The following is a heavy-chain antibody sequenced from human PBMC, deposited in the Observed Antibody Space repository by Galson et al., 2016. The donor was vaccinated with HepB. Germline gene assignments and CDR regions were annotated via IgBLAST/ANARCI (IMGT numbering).Heavy chain of an antibody. Sequence: SLRLSCAASGFTFSSYALNWVRQAPGKGLEWVSYIGSRSSPIHYADSVKGRFTISRDNAKNPLYLQMNSLRDEDTAVYYCARVDEGYYYLIDYWGQGTLVTFSS. CDR1: GFTFSSYA. V-gene: IGHV3-48*02. CDR3: ARVDEGYYYLIDY. CDR2: IGSRSSPI. J-gene: IGHJ4*02. D-gene: IGHD3-22*01.